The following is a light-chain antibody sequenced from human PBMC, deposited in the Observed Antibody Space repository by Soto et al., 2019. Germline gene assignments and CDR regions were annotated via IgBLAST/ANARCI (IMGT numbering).Light chain of an antibody. J-gene: IGKJ1*01. Sequence: EIVMTQSPATLAVSPGETATLSCRASQSLSGNLAWYQQKPGQAPRLLLFRASTRATGVPARFSGSGSGTEFTLTISSLQSEDVAVYYCQQYVHWPPGTFGQGTTVEIK. CDR1: QSLSGN. CDR2: RAS. CDR3: QQYVHWPPGT. V-gene: IGKV3-15*01.